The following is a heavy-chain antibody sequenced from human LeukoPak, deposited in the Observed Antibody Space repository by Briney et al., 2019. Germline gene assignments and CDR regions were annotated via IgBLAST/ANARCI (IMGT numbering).Heavy chain of an antibody. D-gene: IGHD3-10*01. Sequence: ASVKVSCKASGYTFSSYGITWVRQAPGQGLEWMGWISAYNGNTNYAQKLLDRVTMTTDTFTSTAYMELRNLRSDDTAVYYCARDLRDAIFGSGSYLYFDSWGQGTLVTVSS. J-gene: IGHJ4*02. CDR3: ARDLRDAIFGSGSYLYFDS. CDR1: GYTFSSYG. CDR2: ISAYNGNT. V-gene: IGHV1-18*01.